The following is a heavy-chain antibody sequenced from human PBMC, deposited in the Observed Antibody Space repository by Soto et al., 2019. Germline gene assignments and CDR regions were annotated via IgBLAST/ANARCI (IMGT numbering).Heavy chain of an antibody. J-gene: IGHJ5*02. Sequence: SETLSLTCTVSGGSISSYYWSWIRQPPGKGLEWIGYIYYSGSTNYNPSLKSRVTISVDTSKNQFSLKLSSVTAADTAVYYCARGGEWYSGRWFDPWGQGTLVTVSS. D-gene: IGHD3-3*01. CDR3: ARGGEWYSGRWFDP. CDR2: IYYSGST. CDR1: GGSISSYY. V-gene: IGHV4-59*01.